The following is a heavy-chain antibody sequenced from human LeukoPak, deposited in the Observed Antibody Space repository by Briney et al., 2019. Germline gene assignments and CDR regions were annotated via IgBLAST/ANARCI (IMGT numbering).Heavy chain of an antibody. Sequence: SVKVSCKASGGTFSSYAISWVRQAPGQGLEWMGGIIPIFGTANYAQKFQGRVTITTDESTSTAYMELSSLRSEDTAVYYCARDQSLKLHDSSGFLNWFDPWGQGTLVTVSS. J-gene: IGHJ5*02. CDR2: IIPIFGTA. CDR3: ARDQSLKLHDSSGFLNWFDP. V-gene: IGHV1-69*05. D-gene: IGHD3-22*01. CDR1: GGTFSSYA.